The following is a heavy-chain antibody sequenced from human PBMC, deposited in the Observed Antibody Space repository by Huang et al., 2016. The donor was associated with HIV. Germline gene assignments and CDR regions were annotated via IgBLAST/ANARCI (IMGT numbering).Heavy chain of an antibody. V-gene: IGHV3-74*02. CDR1: GFIFSDYW. CDR3: VRAREKGYDFWSGYRY. J-gene: IGHJ4*01. CDR2: MESEGSST. D-gene: IGHD3-3*01. Sequence: EVELAESGGGSVRPGQSLRLSSVGSGFIFSDYWMHWVRQIPGKGGMWVARMESEGSSTSYADSVKGRFTIYRDNARNTVYLQMSSLRVDDTAVYYCVRAREKGYDFWSGYRYWGQGAQVTVSS.